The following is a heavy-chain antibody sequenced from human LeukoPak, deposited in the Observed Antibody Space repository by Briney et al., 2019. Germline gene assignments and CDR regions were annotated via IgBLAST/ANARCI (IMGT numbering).Heavy chain of an antibody. Sequence: ASVKVSCKASGYTFTRYDINWVRQATGQGLEWMGWMNPNSGNTGYAQKFQGRVTTTRNTSISTAYMELSSLRSEDTAVYYCARVPTVTYVYNWFDPWGQGTLVTVSS. CDR3: ARVPTVTYVYNWFDP. CDR1: GYTFTRYD. J-gene: IGHJ5*02. CDR2: MNPNSGNT. D-gene: IGHD4-17*01. V-gene: IGHV1-8*03.